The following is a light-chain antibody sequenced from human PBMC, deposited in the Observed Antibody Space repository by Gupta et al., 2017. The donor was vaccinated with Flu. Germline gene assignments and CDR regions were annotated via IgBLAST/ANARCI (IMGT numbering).Light chain of an antibody. V-gene: IGLV2-8*01. Sequence: QSALTQPPSASGSPGQSITISCTGTSSDIGAYKYVSWHQQHAGKAPKLIIYEVTKRPSGVPDRFSGSKSGNTASLTVSGLQAEDEGDYYCSSHTVSDTFVFGTGT. J-gene: IGLJ1*01. CDR1: SSDIGAYKY. CDR2: EVT. CDR3: SSHTVSDTFV.